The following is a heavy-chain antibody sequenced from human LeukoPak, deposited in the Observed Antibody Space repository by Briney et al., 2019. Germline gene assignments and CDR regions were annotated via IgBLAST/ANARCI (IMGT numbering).Heavy chain of an antibody. CDR3: ARGEEYCGGDCYSG. D-gene: IGHD2-21*02. Sequence: SGTLSLTCAVSGGSMSSTNWWSWVRQPPGKGLEWIGEIYHSGSTNYNPSLKSRVTISVDRSKNQFSLKLSSVTAADTAVYYCARGEEYCGGDCYSGWGQGTLVTVSS. CDR2: IYHSGST. CDR1: GGSMSSTNW. V-gene: IGHV4-4*02. J-gene: IGHJ4*02.